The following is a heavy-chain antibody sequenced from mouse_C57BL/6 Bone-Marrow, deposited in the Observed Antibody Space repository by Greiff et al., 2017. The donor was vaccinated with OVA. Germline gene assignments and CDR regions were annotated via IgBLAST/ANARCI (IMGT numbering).Heavy chain of an antibody. CDR1: GYAFSSYW. D-gene: IGHD1-1*01. J-gene: IGHJ4*01. CDR3: ARKDINYAMDY. Sequence: QVQLKQSGAELVKPGASVKISCKASGYAFSSYWMNWVKQRPGKGLEWIGQIYPGDGDTNYNGKFKGKATLTADKSSSTAYMQLSSLTSEDSAVYFCARKDINYAMDYWGQGTSVTVSS. V-gene: IGHV1-80*01. CDR2: IYPGDGDT.